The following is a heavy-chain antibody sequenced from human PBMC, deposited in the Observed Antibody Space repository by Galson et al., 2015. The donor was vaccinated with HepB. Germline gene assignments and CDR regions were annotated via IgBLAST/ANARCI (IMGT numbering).Heavy chain of an antibody. J-gene: IGHJ6*03. V-gene: IGHV1-8*01. D-gene: IGHD3-9*01. Sequence: SVKVSCKASGYTFTSYDINWVRQATGQGLEWMGWMNPNSGNTGYAQKFQGRVTMTRNTSISTAYMELSSLRSEDTAVYYCARVARYFDWGGYYYYYMDVWGKGTTVTVSS. CDR3: ARVARYFDWGGYYYYYMDV. CDR2: MNPNSGNT. CDR1: GYTFTSYD.